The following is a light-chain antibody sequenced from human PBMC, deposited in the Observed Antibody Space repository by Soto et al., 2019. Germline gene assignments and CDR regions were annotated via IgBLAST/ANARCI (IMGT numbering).Light chain of an antibody. CDR3: QQLNSYTLT. CDR2: DVS. J-gene: IGKJ4*01. Sequence: DIQITQSPSTLSASVGDRVTITCRASQSISPWLAWYPQKPGKAPKLLIYDVSRLESGVPSRFSGSGAGTECTRTISSLQPEDVATYYCQQLNSYTLTFGGGTKVDIK. V-gene: IGKV1-5*01. CDR1: QSISPW.